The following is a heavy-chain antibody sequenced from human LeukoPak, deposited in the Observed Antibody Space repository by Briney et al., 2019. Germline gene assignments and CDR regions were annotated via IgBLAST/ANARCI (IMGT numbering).Heavy chain of an antibody. CDR3: TRVTYYYDNSGYFHFDS. V-gene: IGHV3-49*04. Sequence: GGSLGLSCTTSGFTFGDYAMSWVGRAPGKGLEWVSFIRRKAHGGTTEYAASVKGRFSSSRDDSKSIAYLQMNSLKTEDTAVYFCTRVTYYYDNSGYFHFDSWGQGSLVTVSS. D-gene: IGHD3-22*01. J-gene: IGHJ4*02. CDR2: IRRKAHGGTT. CDR1: GFTFGDYA.